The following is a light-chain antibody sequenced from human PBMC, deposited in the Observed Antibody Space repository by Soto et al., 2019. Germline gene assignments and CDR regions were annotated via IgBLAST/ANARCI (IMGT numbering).Light chain of an antibody. V-gene: IGKV1-5*01. CDR1: EDIRRW. Sequence: DIQMTQSPSTLSASVGDRVTLTCRASEDIRRWMAWYQQRPGKAPELLIYDASSLESGVPSRFSGSGSGTEFTLTISSLQPDDFATYYCQHYNSYSEAFGQGTKVELK. J-gene: IGKJ1*01. CDR3: QHYNSYSEA. CDR2: DAS.